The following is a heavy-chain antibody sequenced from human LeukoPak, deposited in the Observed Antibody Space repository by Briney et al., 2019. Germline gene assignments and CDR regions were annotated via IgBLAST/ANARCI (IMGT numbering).Heavy chain of an antibody. Sequence: GGSLRLSCTASGFTFGDHAMSWVRQAPGKGLEWVGFIRSKAYGGTTEYAASVKGRFTISRDDSKSIAYLQMNSLKTEDTAVYYCTRERWLWFDWGQGTLVTVSS. CDR1: GFTFGDHA. D-gene: IGHD5-18*01. CDR2: IRSKAYGGTT. J-gene: IGHJ4*02. CDR3: TRERWLWFD. V-gene: IGHV3-49*04.